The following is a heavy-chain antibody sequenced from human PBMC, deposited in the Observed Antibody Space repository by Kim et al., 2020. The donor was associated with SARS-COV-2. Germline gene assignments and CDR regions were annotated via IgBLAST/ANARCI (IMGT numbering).Heavy chain of an antibody. Sequence: GHTYYADSVRGRFTISRDNSKSTLYLQMNSLRTDDTAVYYCARDSEGADYWGPGTLVIVSS. CDR3: ARDSEGADY. V-gene: IGHV3-53*05. CDR2: GHT. J-gene: IGHJ4*02.